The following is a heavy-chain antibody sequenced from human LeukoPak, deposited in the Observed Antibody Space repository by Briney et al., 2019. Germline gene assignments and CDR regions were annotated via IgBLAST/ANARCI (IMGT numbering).Heavy chain of an antibody. Sequence: SETLSLTCAVYGGSFSGYYWSWIRQPPGKGLGWIGEINHSGSTNYNPSLKSRVTISVDTSKNQFSLKLSSVTAADTAVYYCARGQKNSYGHIDYWGQGTLVTVSS. CDR3: ARGQKNSYGHIDY. J-gene: IGHJ4*02. D-gene: IGHD5-18*01. V-gene: IGHV4-34*01. CDR1: GGSFSGYY. CDR2: INHSGST.